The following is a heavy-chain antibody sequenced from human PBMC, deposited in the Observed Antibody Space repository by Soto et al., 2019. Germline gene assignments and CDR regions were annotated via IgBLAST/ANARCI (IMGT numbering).Heavy chain of an antibody. CDR3: AKGLGGSQRYMDV. CDR1: GFTFSSYA. J-gene: IGHJ6*03. CDR2: ISGSGGST. Sequence: GGSLRLSCAASGFTFSSYAMSWVRQAPGKGLEWVSAISGSGGSTYYTDSVKGRFTISRDNSKNTLYLQMNSLRAEDTAVYYCAKGLGGSQRYMDVWGKGTTVTVSS. D-gene: IGHD1-26*01. V-gene: IGHV3-23*01.